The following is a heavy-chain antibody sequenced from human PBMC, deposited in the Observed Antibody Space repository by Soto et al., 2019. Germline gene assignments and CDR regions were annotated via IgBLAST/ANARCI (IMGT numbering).Heavy chain of an antibody. CDR1: GYSISSSNW. CDR3: ARDITMDV. CDR2: IYYSGTT. Sequence: PSETLSLTCAVSGYSISSSNWWGWIRQPPGKGLEWIGYIYYSGTTYYNPSLKSRVTISVDTSKNQFSLKLSSVTAADTAVYYCARDITMDVWGQGTTVTVSS. J-gene: IGHJ6*02. D-gene: IGHD3-10*01. V-gene: IGHV4-28*03.